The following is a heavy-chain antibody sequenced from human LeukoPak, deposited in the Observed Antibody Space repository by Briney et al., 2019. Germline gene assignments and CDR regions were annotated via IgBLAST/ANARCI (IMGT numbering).Heavy chain of an antibody. D-gene: IGHD6-19*01. CDR2: IKSKTDGGTT. Sequence: GGSLRLSCAASGFTFSNAWMSWVRQAPGKGLEWVGRIKSKTDGGTTDYAAPVKGRFTISRDDSKNTLYLQMNSLKTEDTAVYYCTTAWGWSSYYYYYMDVWGKGTTVTVSS. V-gene: IGHV3-15*01. CDR1: GFTFSNAW. CDR3: TTAWGWSSYYYYYMDV. J-gene: IGHJ6*03.